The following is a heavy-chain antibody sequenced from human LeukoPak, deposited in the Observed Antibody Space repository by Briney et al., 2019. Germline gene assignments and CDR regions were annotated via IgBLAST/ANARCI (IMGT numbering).Heavy chain of an antibody. V-gene: IGHV4-4*07. D-gene: IGHD2-21*01. CDR3: ARDLFLSGEGGFDP. J-gene: IGHJ5*02. CDR1: GGSISSYY. Sequence: PSETLSLTCTVSGGSISSYYWSWIRQPAGKGLEWIGRIYTSGSTNYNPSLKSRVTMSVDTSKNQFSLKLSSVTAADTAVYYCARDLFLSGEGGFDPWGQASLVTVSS. CDR2: IYTSGST.